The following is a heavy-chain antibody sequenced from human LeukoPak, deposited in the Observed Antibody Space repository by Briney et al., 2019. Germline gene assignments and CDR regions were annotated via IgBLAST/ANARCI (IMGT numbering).Heavy chain of an antibody. CDR1: GFTFDDYG. CDR2: INWNGGST. D-gene: IGHD2-21*01. CDR3: ARDGEESSYYYYMDV. V-gene: IGHV3-20*04. Sequence: GGSLRLSCAASGFTFDDYGMSWVRQAPGKGLEWVSGINWNGGSTGYADSVKGRFTISRDNAKNSLYLQMNSLRAEDTALYYCARDGEESSYYYYMDVWGKGTTVTISS. J-gene: IGHJ6*03.